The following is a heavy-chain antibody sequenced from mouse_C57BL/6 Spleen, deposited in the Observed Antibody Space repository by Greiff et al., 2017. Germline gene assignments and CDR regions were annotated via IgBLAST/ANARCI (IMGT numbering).Heavy chain of an antibody. CDR2: IYPGSGST. CDR3: ARGGIYYGNPYYFDH. CDR1: GYTFTSYW. D-gene: IGHD2-1*01. V-gene: IGHV1-55*01. Sequence: QVQLQQPGAELVKPGASVKMSCKASGYTFTSYWITWVKQRPGQGLEWIGDIYPGSGSTNYNEKFKSKATLTVDTSSSTAYMQLSSLTSEDSAVYYGARGGIYYGNPYYFDHWGQGTTLTVSS. J-gene: IGHJ2*01.